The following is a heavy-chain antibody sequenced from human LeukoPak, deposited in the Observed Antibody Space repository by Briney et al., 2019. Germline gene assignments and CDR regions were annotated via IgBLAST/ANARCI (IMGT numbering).Heavy chain of an antibody. V-gene: IGHV3-66*01. Sequence: GGSLRLSCAASGFTVSSHYKGWVRQAPGKGLEWVSVIYSGGSTHYADPEKGRFTIARDHSKNTLYLQMNSLRTEHTAVYYCARDRLHYDSLTGYPADWGQGTLVTVSS. CDR3: ARDRLHYDSLTGYPAD. D-gene: IGHD3-9*01. CDR1: GFTVSSHY. CDR2: IYSGGST. J-gene: IGHJ4*02.